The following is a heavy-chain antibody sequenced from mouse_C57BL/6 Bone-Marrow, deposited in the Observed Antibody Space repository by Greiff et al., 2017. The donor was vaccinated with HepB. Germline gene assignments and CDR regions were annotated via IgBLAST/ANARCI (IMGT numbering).Heavy chain of an antibody. J-gene: IGHJ3*01. V-gene: IGHV1-12*01. D-gene: IGHD1-1*01. CDR3: ARTPLGYGSAWFAY. CDR1: GYTFTSYN. Sequence: LQQSGAELVRPGASVKMSCKASGYTFTSYNMHWVKQTPRQGLEWIGAIYPGNGDTSYNQKFKGKATLTVDKSSSTAYMQLSSLTSEDSAVYFCARTPLGYGSAWFAYWGQGTLVTVSA. CDR2: IYPGNGDT.